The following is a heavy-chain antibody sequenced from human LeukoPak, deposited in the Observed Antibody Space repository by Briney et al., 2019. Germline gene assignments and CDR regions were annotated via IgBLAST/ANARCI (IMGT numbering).Heavy chain of an antibody. Sequence: PGGSLRLSCAASGFTFSSYSMNWVRQAPGKGLEWVSSISSSSSYIYYADSVKGRFTISRDNAKNSLYLQMNSLRAEDTAVHYCARLVGDRTIYDYWGQGTLVTVSS. CDR2: ISSSSSYI. J-gene: IGHJ4*02. V-gene: IGHV3-21*01. CDR3: ARLVGDRTIYDY. D-gene: IGHD1-26*01. CDR1: GFTFSSYS.